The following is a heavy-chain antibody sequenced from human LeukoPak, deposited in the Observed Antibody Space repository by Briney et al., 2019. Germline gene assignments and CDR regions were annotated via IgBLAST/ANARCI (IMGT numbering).Heavy chain of an antibody. CDR1: GYTLTSYA. V-gene: IGHV1-3*01. D-gene: IGHD5-12*01. J-gene: IGHJ4*02. Sequence: ASVKVSCKASGYTLTSYAMHWVRQAPGQRLEWMGWINAGNGNTKYSQKFQGRVTITRDTSASTAYIELSSLRSEDTAVYYCARADIVATICFDYWGQGTLVTVSS. CDR3: ARADIVATICFDY. CDR2: INAGNGNT.